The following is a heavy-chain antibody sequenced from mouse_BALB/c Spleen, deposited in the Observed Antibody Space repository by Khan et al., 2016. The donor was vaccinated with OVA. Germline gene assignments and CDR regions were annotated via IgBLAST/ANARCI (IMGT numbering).Heavy chain of an antibody. CDR1: GFTFRTFA. Sequence: EVQRVESGGGLVKPGGSLKLSCAASGFTFRTFAMSWVRQTPEKRLEWVATINSDGDYTYYPDNVTGRFTISRDNAKNTLYLQINSLRSEDTAMYYCARSPYGNFAYWGQGTLVTVAA. CDR3: ARSPYGNFAY. D-gene: IGHD2-1*01. CDR2: INSDGDYT. V-gene: IGHV5-9-3*01. J-gene: IGHJ3*01.